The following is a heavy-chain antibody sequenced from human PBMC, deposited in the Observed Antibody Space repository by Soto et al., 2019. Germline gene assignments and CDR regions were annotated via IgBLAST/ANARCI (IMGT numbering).Heavy chain of an antibody. D-gene: IGHD3-3*01. J-gene: IGHJ6*03. CDR2: SSTYNGNT. V-gene: IGHV1-18*01. Sequence: QAQLVQSGAEMKKPGASVKVSCKASGYTLSNYGISWVRQAPGQGLEWMGWSSTYNGNTKYAKKFQGRVTMTTDTSTSTAYMELRSLRSDDTAVYCCVRDHHDFSSDYHYYHMDVWGKGTTVTVSS. CDR1: GYTLSNYG. CDR3: VRDHHDFSSDYHYYHMDV.